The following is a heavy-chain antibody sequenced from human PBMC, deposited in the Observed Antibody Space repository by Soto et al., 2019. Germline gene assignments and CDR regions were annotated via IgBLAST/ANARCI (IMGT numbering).Heavy chain of an antibody. CDR3: AREDAGSSSGTSGYYGIDV. CDR1: GGTFSSYA. CDR2: IIPIFGTA. D-gene: IGHD1-1*01. Sequence: SVKVSCKASGGTFSSYAISWVRQAPGQGLEWMGGIIPIFGTANYAQKFQGRVTITADESTSTAYMELSSLRSEDTAVYYCAREDAGSSSGTSGYYGIDVWGQGTTVTVSS. V-gene: IGHV1-69*13. J-gene: IGHJ6*02.